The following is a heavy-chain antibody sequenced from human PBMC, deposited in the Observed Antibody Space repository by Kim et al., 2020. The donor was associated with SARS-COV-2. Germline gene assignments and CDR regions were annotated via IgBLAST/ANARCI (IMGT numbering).Heavy chain of an antibody. Sequence: GGSLRLSCAASGFTFSSYAMSWVRQAPGKGLEWVSAISGSGGSTYYAYSVEGRFTISRDNSKNTLYLQMNSLRADDTAVYYCAKDGRITIFGVVITQTYYFEYWGQGSLVTVSS. CDR3: AKDGRITIFGVVITQTYYFEY. J-gene: IGHJ4*02. CDR2: ISGSGGST. D-gene: IGHD3-3*01. V-gene: IGHV3-23*01. CDR1: GFTFSSYA.